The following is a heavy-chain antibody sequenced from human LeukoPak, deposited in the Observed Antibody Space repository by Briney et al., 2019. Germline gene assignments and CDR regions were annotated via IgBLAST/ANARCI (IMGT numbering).Heavy chain of an antibody. CDR2: IYYSGST. D-gene: IGHD6-19*01. CDR1: GDSIGTYY. J-gene: IGHJ4*02. CDR3: ARLGYNNGWYFDY. V-gene: IGHV4-59*08. Sequence: PSETLSLTCTVSGDSIGTYYWSWIRQPPGKGLEWIGHIYYSGSTKYNPSLKSRVTISVDTSKNQFSLKLSSGTAADTAVYYCARLGYNNGWYFDYWGQGTLVTVSS.